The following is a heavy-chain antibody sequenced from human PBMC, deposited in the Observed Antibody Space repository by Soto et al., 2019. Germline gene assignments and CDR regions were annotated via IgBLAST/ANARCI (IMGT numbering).Heavy chain of an antibody. Sequence: SETLSLTCTVSGGSISSYYWSWIRQPPGKGLEWIGYIYYSGSTNYNPSLKSRVTISVDTSKNQFSLKLSSVTAADTAVYYCARAITYYYDSSAYRGYSHHWGQGTLVTVSS. J-gene: IGHJ1*01. CDR2: IYYSGST. CDR3: ARAITYYYDSSAYRGYSHH. V-gene: IGHV4-59*01. D-gene: IGHD3-22*01. CDR1: GGSISSYY.